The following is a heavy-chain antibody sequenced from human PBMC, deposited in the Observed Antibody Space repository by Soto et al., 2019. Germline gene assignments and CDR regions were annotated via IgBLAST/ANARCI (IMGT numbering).Heavy chain of an antibody. J-gene: IGHJ6*02. CDR2: IIPIFGTA. CDR3: ASRDGGSFGGYYYYGMDV. Sequence: QVQLVQSGAEVKKPGSSVKVSCKASGGTFSSYAISWVRQAPGQGLEWMGGIIPIFGTANYAQKFQGRVTMSADENTSTPYMDLSSLRSEDTAVYYCASRDGGSFGGYYYYGMDVWGHGTTVTVSS. D-gene: IGHD1-26*01. V-gene: IGHV1-69*12. CDR1: GGTFSSYA.